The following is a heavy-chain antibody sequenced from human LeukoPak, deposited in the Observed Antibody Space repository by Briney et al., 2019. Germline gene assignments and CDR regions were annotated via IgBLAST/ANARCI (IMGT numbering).Heavy chain of an antibody. Sequence: GGSLRLSCAASGFTFNNYAMSWFRQTPGKGLEWVSAISGSGDRTYYAESVKGRFSISRDNSKNTLYLQMNSLRAEDTAVYYCARDCGGDCSALAYWGQGTLVTVSS. V-gene: IGHV3-23*01. CDR1: GFTFNNYA. CDR3: ARDCGGDCSALAY. CDR2: ISGSGDRT. J-gene: IGHJ4*02. D-gene: IGHD2-21*02.